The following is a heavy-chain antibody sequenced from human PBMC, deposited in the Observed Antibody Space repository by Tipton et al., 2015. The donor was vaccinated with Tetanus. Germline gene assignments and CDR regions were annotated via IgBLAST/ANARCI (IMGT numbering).Heavy chain of an antibody. D-gene: IGHD4-11*01. J-gene: IGHJ3*02. Sequence: LGLTCTVSGDSVSTGNFYWSWIRQPPGKGLEWIAFIHHSGLAFSKPSLKSRVSISIDTSQNQFSLRLTSVTAADTAVYFCARNVYTVTNDAFDIWGHGTLVNVSS. V-gene: IGHV4-30-4*01. CDR2: IHHSGLA. CDR1: GDSVSTGNFY. CDR3: ARNVYTVTNDAFDI.